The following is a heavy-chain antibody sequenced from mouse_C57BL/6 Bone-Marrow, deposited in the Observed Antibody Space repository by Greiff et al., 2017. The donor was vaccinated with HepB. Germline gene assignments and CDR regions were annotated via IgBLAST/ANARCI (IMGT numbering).Heavy chain of an antibody. CDR1: GYTFTSYW. CDR2: IYPGSGST. Sequence: QVHVKQPGAELVKPGASVKMSCKASGYTFTSYWITWVKQRPGQGLEWIGDIYPGSGSTNYNEKFKSKATLTVDTSSSTAYMQLSSLTSEDSAVYYCAGSNNRFDYWGQGTTLTVSS. V-gene: IGHV1-55*01. J-gene: IGHJ2*01. CDR3: AGSNNRFDY. D-gene: IGHD2-5*01.